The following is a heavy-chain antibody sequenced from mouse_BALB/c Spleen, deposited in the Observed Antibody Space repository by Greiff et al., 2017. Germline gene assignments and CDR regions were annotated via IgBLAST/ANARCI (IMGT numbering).Heavy chain of an antibody. D-gene: IGHD4-1*01. CDR2: ISYSGST. V-gene: IGHV3-2*02. CDR1: GYSITSDYA. J-gene: IGHJ2*01. Sequence: EVKLMESGPGLVKPSQSLSLTCTVTGYSITSDYAWNWIRQFPGNKLEWMGYISYSGSTSYNPSLKSRISITRDTSKNQFFLQLNSVTTEDTATYYCASPLTGREDYWGQGTTLTVSS. CDR3: ASPLTGREDY.